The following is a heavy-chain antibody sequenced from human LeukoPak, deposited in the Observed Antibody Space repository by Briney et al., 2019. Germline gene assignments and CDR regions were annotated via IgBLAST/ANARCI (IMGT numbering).Heavy chain of an antibody. D-gene: IGHD3-22*01. V-gene: IGHV4-34*01. CDR2: INHSGST. CDR1: GGSFSGYY. J-gene: IGHJ4*02. Sequence: SETLSLTCAVYGGSFSGYYWSWIRQPPGKGLEWIGEINHSGSTNYNPSLKSRVTISVDTSKNQFSLKLSSVTAADTAVYYCARDSSGYWVFDYWGQGTLVTVSS. CDR3: ARDSSGYWVFDY.